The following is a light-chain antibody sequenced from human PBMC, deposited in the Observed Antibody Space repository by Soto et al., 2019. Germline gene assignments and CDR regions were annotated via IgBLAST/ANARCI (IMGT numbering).Light chain of an antibody. J-gene: IGLJ2*01. CDR3: GTWDSSLSAVV. V-gene: IGLV1-51*01. CDR1: SSRIGNNY. CDR2: DNN. Sequence: QSVLTQPPSVSAAPGQKVTISCSATSSRIGNNYVSWYQQLPGTAPKLLIYDNNKRPSGIPDRFSGSKSGTSATLGITGLQTGDEADYYCGTWDSSLSAVVFGGGTKVTVL.